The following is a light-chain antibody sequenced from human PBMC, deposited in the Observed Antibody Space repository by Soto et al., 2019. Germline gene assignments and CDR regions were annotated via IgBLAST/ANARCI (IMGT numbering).Light chain of an antibody. Sequence: QSVLTQPPSVSAAPGQKVTISCSGISSNIGSNDVSWYQQLPGKAPKLLIYENSQRPSGIPDRFSGSKSGTSATLGITGLQTGDEADYYCGTWDSSLIALFGTGTKVTVL. V-gene: IGLV1-51*02. J-gene: IGLJ1*01. CDR1: SSNIGSND. CDR3: GTWDSSLIAL. CDR2: ENS.